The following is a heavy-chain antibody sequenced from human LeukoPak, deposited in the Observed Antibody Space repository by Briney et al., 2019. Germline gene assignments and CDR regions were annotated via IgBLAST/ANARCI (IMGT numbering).Heavy chain of an antibody. Sequence: GGSLRLSCAASGFTFSSYAMSWVRQAPGKGLEWVSAISGSGGSTYYSDSVKGWFTISRDNSKNTLYLQMNSLRAEDTAVYYCAKVGELLWFGEFKYYFDYWGQGTLVTVSS. CDR3: AKVGELLWFGEFKYYFDY. D-gene: IGHD3-10*01. J-gene: IGHJ4*02. V-gene: IGHV3-23*01. CDR2: ISGSGGST. CDR1: GFTFSSYA.